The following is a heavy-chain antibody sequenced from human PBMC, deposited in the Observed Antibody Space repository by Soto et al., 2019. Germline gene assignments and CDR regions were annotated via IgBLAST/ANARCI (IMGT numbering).Heavy chain of an antibody. J-gene: IGHJ4*02. Sequence: SETLSLTCTVSGGSISSRNHYWGWIRQPPGKGLEWVGVISYSGTTYYNSSLESRVTISLDTSKNQFSLQLTSVTAADTAVYYCVNTPQWLASFDYWGQGTLVTVSS. CDR1: GGSISSRNHY. CDR3: VNTPQWLASFDY. CDR2: ISYSGTT. D-gene: IGHD6-19*01. V-gene: IGHV4-39*01.